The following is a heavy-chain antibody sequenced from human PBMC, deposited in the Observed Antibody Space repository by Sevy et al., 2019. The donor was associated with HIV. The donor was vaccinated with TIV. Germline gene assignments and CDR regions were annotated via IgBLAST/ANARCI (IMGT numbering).Heavy chain of an antibody. Sequence: GGSLRLSCVASGFTFSDYCVNWVRQAPGKGLEWVSSISDSSFYIYYADSVKGRFTISRDNAKNSLYLQMNSLRAEDTAVYYCARATGTEALDAFDIWGQGTMVTVSS. D-gene: IGHD1-1*01. CDR3: ARATGTEALDAFDI. J-gene: IGHJ3*02. V-gene: IGHV3-21*01. CDR2: ISDSSFYI. CDR1: GFTFSDYC.